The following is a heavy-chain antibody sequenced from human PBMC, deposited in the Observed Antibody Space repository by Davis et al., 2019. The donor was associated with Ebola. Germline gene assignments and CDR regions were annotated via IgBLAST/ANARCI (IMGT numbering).Heavy chain of an antibody. V-gene: IGHV5-10-1*01. Sequence: GESLKISCKGSGYSFTSYWISWVRQMPGKGLEWMGRIDPSDSYTNYSPSFQGHVTISADKSISTAYLQWSSLKASDTAMYYCARHPPLYSSSSDGMDVWGQGTTVTVSS. CDR3: ARHPPLYSSSSDGMDV. D-gene: IGHD6-6*01. J-gene: IGHJ6*02. CDR1: GYSFTSYW. CDR2: IDPSDSYT.